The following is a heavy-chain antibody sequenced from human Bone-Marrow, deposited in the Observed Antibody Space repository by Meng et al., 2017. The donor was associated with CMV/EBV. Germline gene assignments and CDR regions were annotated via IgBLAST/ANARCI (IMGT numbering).Heavy chain of an antibody. V-gene: IGHV4-39*07. CDR1: GGSVSTNSYY. J-gene: IGHJ4*02. D-gene: IGHD2-2*02. CDR2: MYYSGST. CDR3: ASIVVVPAAIDY. Sequence: SETLSLTCSVSGGSVSTNSYYWGWIRQPPGKGLEWIGSMYYSGSTYYNPSLKSRVTISVDTSKNQFSLKLSSVTAADTAVYYCASIVVVPAAIDYWGQGTLVTVSS.